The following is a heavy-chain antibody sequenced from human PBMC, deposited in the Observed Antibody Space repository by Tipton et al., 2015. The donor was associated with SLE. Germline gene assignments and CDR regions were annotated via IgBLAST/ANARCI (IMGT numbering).Heavy chain of an antibody. D-gene: IGHD7-27*01. CDR1: GFTVSSNY. CDR3: ARDAGDAYFDC. V-gene: IGHV3-53*01. CDR2: IYSGGST. Sequence: SLRLSCAASGFTVSSNYMSWVRQAPGKGLEWVSVIYSGGSTYYADSVKGRFTISRDNSKNTLYLQMNSLRAEDTAVYYCARDAGDAYFDCWGQGILVTVSS. J-gene: IGHJ4*02.